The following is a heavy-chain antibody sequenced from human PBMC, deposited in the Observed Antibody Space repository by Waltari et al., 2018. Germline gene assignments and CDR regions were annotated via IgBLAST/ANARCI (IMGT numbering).Heavy chain of an antibody. V-gene: IGHV3-7*01. CDR3: ARDQADGTIAYFEY. D-gene: IGHD6-13*01. CDR1: GLSVSQSW. Sequence: EVLLVESGGDLVQPGGSLRLSWATSGLSVSQSWRSWVRQSPGKGLEWVATIKHDGTDKYYVDSVKGRFTVSRDNAKSSLYLQMNSLRVEDTAIYYCARDQADGTIAYFEYWGQGTLVTVSS. CDR2: IKHDGTDK. J-gene: IGHJ4*02.